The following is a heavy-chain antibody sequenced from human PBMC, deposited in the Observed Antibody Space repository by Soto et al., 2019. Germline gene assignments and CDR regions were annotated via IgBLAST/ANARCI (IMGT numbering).Heavy chain of an antibody. V-gene: IGHV3-48*03. J-gene: IGHJ4*02. Sequence: EVHLVESGGGLVQPGGSLRLSCAASGFTFDNYEMNWVRQAPGKGLEWVSYISSSGSTIYYADSVKGRFTVSRDNAKNSLYLQMNSLRAEDTAVYYCAKEATNINNFDYWGQGNLVTVSS. CDR1: GFTFDNYE. CDR3: AKEATNINNFDY. CDR2: ISSSGSTI. D-gene: IGHD2-8*01.